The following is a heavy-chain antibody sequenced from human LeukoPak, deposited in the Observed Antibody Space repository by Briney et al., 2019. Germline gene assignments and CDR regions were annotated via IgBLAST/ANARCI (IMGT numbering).Heavy chain of an antibody. Sequence: GGSLRLSCAASGFTFGSYGMHWVRQPQGKGLEWVAFIRYEGSDKYYADSVKGRFTISRDNSKNTLYLQMNSLRAEDTAVYYCAKDLSGYSSSSWLDYWGQGTLVTVSS. V-gene: IGHV3-30*02. CDR3: AKDLSGYSSSSWLDY. D-gene: IGHD6-6*01. J-gene: IGHJ4*02. CDR1: GFTFGSYG. CDR2: IRYEGSDK.